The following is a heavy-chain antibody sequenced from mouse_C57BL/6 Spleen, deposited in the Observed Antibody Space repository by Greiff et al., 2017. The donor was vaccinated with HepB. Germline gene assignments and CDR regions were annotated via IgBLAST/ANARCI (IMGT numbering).Heavy chain of an antibody. Sequence: QVQLQQSGPELVKPGASVKISCKASGYAFSSSWMNWVKQRPGKGLEWIGRIYPGDGDTNYNGKFKGKATLTADKSSSTAYMQLSSLTSDDSAVYFCARSGGYYAMDYWGQGTSVTVSS. CDR2: IYPGDGDT. V-gene: IGHV1-82*01. D-gene: IGHD3-1*01. CDR1: GYAFSSSW. J-gene: IGHJ4*01. CDR3: ARSGGYYAMDY.